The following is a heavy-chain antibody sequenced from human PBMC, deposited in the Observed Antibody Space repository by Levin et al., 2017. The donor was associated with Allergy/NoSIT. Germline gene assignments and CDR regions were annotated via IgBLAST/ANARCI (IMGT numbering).Heavy chain of an antibody. V-gene: IGHV4-4*07. CDR2: ISTSGTT. CDR1: GDSISSYY. Sequence: SETLSLTCGVSGDSISSYYWGWIRQPAGRGLEWIGRISTSGTTNYNPSLKSRVTMSVDTSKNQFSLKLSSVSAADTAVYYCARDCSGGSCHRRGSFDIWGPGAMVTVSS. J-gene: IGHJ3*02. CDR3: ARDCSGGSCHRRGSFDI. D-gene: IGHD2-15*01.